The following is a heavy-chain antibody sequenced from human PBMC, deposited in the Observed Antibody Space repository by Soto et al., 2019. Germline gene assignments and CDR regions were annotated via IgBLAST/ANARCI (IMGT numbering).Heavy chain of an antibody. CDR3: AGDCSSSICPEDHYFAVEV. Sequence: ASETLSLTCAVSGGSISSYYWSWIRQPPGKGLEWIGYIYYSGSTNYNPSLKSRVTISVDTSKNQFSLKLSSVSAADTARYFCAGDCSSSICPEDHYFAVEVRGKGTMVT. CDR2: IYYSGST. CDR1: GGSISSYY. D-gene: IGHD2-2*01. J-gene: IGHJ6*04. V-gene: IGHV4-59*01.